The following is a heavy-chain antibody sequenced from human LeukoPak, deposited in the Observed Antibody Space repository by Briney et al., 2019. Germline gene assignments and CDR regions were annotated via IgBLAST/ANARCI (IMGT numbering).Heavy chain of an antibody. J-gene: IGHJ1*01. D-gene: IGHD6-6*01. Sequence: MASGTLSLTCAVYGGSFSGYYWSWIRQPPGKGLEWIGEINHSGSTNYNPSLKSRVTISVDTSKNQFSLNLNSVTAADTAVYYCARGGAARLHFQNWGQGTLVTVSS. V-gene: IGHV4-34*01. CDR3: ARGGAARLHFQN. CDR2: INHSGST. CDR1: GGSFSGYY.